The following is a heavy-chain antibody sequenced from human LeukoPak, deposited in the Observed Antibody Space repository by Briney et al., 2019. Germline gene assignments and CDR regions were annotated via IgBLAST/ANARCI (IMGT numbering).Heavy chain of an antibody. D-gene: IGHD5-18*01. CDR1: GYSTSSGYY. CDR2: IYHSGST. V-gene: IGHV4-38-2*02. J-gene: IGHJ4*02. CDR3: ARDSHTAMDY. Sequence: PSETLSLTCAVSGYSTSSGYYWGWIRQPPGKGLEWIGSIYHSGSTYYNPSLKSRVTISVDTSKNQFSLKLSSVTAADTAVYYCARDSHTAMDYWGQGTLVTVSS.